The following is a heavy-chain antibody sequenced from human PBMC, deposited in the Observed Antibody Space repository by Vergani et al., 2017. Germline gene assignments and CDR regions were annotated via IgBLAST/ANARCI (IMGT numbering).Heavy chain of an antibody. CDR3: AKGVGGSGSPYNWFDP. CDR2: ISGSGGST. CDR1: GFTFTNYA. D-gene: IGHD3-10*01. V-gene: IGHV3-23*01. J-gene: IGHJ5*02. Sequence: EVQLLESGGTLIQPGGSLRLSCAASGFTFTNYAMSWVRQAPGNGLEWVSAISGSGGSTYYADSVKGRCTISRDNSKNTLYLQMNNLRADDTAVYYCAKGVGGSGSPYNWFDPWGQGTLVTVSS.